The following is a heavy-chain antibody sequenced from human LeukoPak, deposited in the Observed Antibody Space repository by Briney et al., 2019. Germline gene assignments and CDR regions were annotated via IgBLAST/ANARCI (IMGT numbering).Heavy chain of an antibody. J-gene: IGHJ4*02. D-gene: IGHD1-26*01. Sequence: GGSLRLSCAASGFTFSRYGMHWVRQAPGKGLEWVAFIRYDGSNKYYADSVKGRFTISRDNSKNTLYLQMNSLRAEDTAVYYCAKDLSASGSYYVPFDYWGQGTLVTVSS. CDR3: AKDLSASGSYYVPFDY. V-gene: IGHV3-30*02. CDR1: GFTFSRYG. CDR2: IRYDGSNK.